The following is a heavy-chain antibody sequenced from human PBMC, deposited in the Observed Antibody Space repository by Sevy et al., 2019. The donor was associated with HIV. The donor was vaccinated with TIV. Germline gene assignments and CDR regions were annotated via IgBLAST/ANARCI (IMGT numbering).Heavy chain of an antibody. CDR1: GGTFSSYA. CDR2: IIPIFGTA. J-gene: IGHJ3*02. D-gene: IGHD6-13*01. Sequence: ASVKVSCKASGGTFSSYAMSWVRQAPGQGLEWMGGIIPIFGTANYAQKFQGRVTITADESTSTAYMELSSLRSEDTAVYYCASSGGAAAGTGAFDIWGQGTMVTVSS. V-gene: IGHV1-69*13. CDR3: ASSGGAAAGTGAFDI.